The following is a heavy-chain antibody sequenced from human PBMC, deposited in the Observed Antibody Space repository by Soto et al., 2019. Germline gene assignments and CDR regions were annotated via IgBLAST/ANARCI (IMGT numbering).Heavy chain of an antibody. V-gene: IGHV5-51*01. J-gene: IGHJ5*02. D-gene: IGHD3-3*01. CDR2: IYPGDSAT. Sequence: GQSLKISCKASGYIFTTYWIAWVRQMPGQGLEWMGLIYPGDSATRYSPSFQGQVTISADKSINTAYLHWSSLKASDTAMYYCASQDRVHSDFWSGYFRGWFDPRRQGTLGTVAS. CDR1: GYIFTTYW. CDR3: ASQDRVHSDFWSGYFRGWFDP.